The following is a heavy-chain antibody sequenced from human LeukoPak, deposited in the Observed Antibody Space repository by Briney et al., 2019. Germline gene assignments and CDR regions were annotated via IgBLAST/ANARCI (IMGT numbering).Heavy chain of an antibody. V-gene: IGHV3-74*01. CDR2: ISNDGSTT. D-gene: IGHD3-10*01. CDR1: GFTFSDYW. CDR3: ARDGGDDAFDI. J-gene: IGHJ3*02. Sequence: GGSLRLSCAASGFTFSDYWMHWVRQAPGKGLVWVSRISNDGSTTTYADSVRGRFTISRDNAKNTLYLQMNSLRAEDTAVYYCARDGGDDAFDIWGQGTMVTVSS.